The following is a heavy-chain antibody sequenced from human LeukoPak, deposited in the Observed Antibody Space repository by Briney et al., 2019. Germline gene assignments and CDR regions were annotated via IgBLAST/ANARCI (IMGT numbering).Heavy chain of an antibody. J-gene: IGHJ4*01. V-gene: IGHV6-1*01. D-gene: IGHD3-16*01. CDR3: ARGGNYAFDS. CDR2: TYYRSRWYN. CDR1: GDWVSSNNAA. Sequence: SQTLSLTCAISGDWVSSNNAAWNWIRQSTSRGLEWLGNTYYRSRWYNDYAASVIGRITINSDTSRKQFSLQLNSVTPEDTSVYYCARGGNYAFDSWGQGTLVTVSS.